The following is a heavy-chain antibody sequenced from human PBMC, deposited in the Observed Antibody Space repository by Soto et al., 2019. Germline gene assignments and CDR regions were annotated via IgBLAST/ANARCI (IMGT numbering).Heavy chain of an antibody. CDR3: AKDKEWRQFHGFDY. CDR1: GFNIRTYG. Sequence: GPLRLSCAASGFNIRTYGVSWVRQDPGRGLEWVSAISGSGGTTYYRDYVKGRLTISRDNSKKTLYLKMKSLRAEDTAVYYCAKDKEWRQFHGFDYWGQGTLVSLSS. V-gene: IGHV3-23*01. J-gene: IGHJ4*02. CDR2: ISGSGGTT. D-gene: IGHD2-21*01.